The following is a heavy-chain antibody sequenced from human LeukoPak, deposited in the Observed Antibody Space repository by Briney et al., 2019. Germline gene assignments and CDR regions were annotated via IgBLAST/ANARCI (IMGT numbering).Heavy chain of an antibody. CDR2: ISAYNGNT. Sequence: ASVKVSCKASGYTFTSYGISWVRQAPGQGLEWMGWISAYNGNTHYAQKLQGRVTMTTDTSTSTAYMELRSLRSDDTAVYYCARDPQTYGRGTEYFQHWGQGTLVTVSS. CDR3: ARDPQTYGRGTEYFQH. CDR1: GYTFTSYG. D-gene: IGHD4-17*01. V-gene: IGHV1-18*01. J-gene: IGHJ1*01.